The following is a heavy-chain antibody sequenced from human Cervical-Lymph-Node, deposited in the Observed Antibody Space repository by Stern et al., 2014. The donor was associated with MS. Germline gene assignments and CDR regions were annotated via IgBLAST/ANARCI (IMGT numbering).Heavy chain of an antibody. V-gene: IGHV5-51*03. CDR3: ARLPDSGGWYGIWYFDL. CDR1: GYSFTRDW. Sequence: VQLVESGAEVKKPGESLKISCKGSGYSFTRDWIGWVRQTPGKGLGWMGIIYLGDSETRYSPSFQGQVTISADKSISTAYLQWSSLKASDTAMYYCARLPDSGGWYGIWYFDLWGRGTLVTVSS. D-gene: IGHD6-19*01. CDR2: IYLGDSET. J-gene: IGHJ2*01.